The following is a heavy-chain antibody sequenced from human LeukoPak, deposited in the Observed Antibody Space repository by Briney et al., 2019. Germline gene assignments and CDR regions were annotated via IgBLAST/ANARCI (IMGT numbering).Heavy chain of an antibody. D-gene: IGHD2-15*01. V-gene: IGHV1-46*01. CDR3: ARGSRRRDLLLYYYGMDV. CDR1: GYTFTSYY. CDR2: INPSGGST. J-gene: IGHJ6*02. Sequence: ASVKVSCKASGYTFTSYYMHWVRQAPGQGLEWMGIINPSGGSTSYAQKFQGRVTMTRDTSTSTVYMELSSLRSEDTAVYYCARGSRRRDLLLYYYGMDVWGQGTTVTVSS.